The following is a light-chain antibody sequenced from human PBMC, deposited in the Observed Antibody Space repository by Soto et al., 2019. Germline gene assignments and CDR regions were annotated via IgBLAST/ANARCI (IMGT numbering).Light chain of an antibody. J-gene: IGKJ2*01. CDR2: AAS. V-gene: IGKV1-39*01. CDR1: QSISQY. Sequence: DIQMTQSPSSLSASVGVRVALTCRASQSISQYLNWFQQKRGKAPKLLIYAASTLQSGVPSRFSGSGSGTDFTLTISSLQPEDFATYFCQESRTSGTFGQGTKLE. CDR3: QESRTSGT.